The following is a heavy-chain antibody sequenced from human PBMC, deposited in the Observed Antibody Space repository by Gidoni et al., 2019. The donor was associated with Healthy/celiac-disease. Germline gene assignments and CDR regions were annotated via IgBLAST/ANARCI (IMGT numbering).Heavy chain of an antibody. V-gene: IGHV3-21*01. Sequence: RLSCAASGFTFSSYSMNWVRQAPGKGLEWVSSISSSSSYIYYADSVKGRFTISRDNAKNSLYLQMYSLRAEDTAVYYCARDGITIFGVVIRVDYWGQGTLVTVSS. J-gene: IGHJ4*02. CDR3: ARDGITIFGVVIRVDY. CDR2: ISSSSSYI. CDR1: GFTFSSYS. D-gene: IGHD3-3*01.